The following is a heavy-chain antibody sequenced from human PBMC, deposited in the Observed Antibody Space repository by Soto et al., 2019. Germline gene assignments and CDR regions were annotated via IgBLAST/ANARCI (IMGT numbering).Heavy chain of an antibody. V-gene: IGHV1-2*02. J-gene: IGHJ3*02. D-gene: IGHD6-6*01. CDR3: ASDPAARGAFDI. CDR2: INPNSGGT. CDR1: GYTFTDYY. Sequence: ASVKVSCKASGYTFTDYYMHWVRQAPGQGLEWMGWINPNSGGTNYAQKFQGRVTMTRDTSISTAYMELSRLRSDDTAVYYCASDPAARGAFDIWGQGTMVTVSS.